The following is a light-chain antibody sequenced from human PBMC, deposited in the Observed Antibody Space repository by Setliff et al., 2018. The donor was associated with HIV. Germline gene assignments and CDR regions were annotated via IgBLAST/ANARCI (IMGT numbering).Light chain of an antibody. CDR1: SSDVGSYNY. CDR2: DVS. CDR3: SSYTSSSTLG. J-gene: IGLJ1*01. Sequence: QSALAQPASMSGSPGQSITISCTGTSSDVGSYNYVSWYQQYPGKAPKLMIYDVSNRPSGVSNRFSGSESGNTASLTISGLQAEDEADYYCSSYTSSSTLGFGTGTKVTVL. V-gene: IGLV2-14*03.